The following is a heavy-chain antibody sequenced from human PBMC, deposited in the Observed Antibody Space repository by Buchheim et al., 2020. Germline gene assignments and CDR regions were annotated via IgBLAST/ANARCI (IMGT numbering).Heavy chain of an antibody. J-gene: IGHJ6*02. CDR3: AREMDWYYYDSSGYYVHRGMDV. Sequence: QVQLVESGGGVVQPGRSLRLSCAASGFTFSSYAMHWVRQAPGKGLEWVAVISYDGSNKYYADSVKGRFTISRDNSKNTLYLQMNSLRAEDTAVYYCAREMDWYYYDSSGYYVHRGMDVWGQGTT. CDR1: GFTFSSYA. CDR2: ISYDGSNK. D-gene: IGHD3-22*01. V-gene: IGHV3-30-3*01.